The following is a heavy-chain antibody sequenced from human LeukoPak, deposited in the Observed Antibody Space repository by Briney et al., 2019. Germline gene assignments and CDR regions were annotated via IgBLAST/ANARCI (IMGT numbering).Heavy chain of an antibody. V-gene: IGHV3-23*01. Sequence: EGSLRLSCAASGLTFSDFAMIWVRQPPGKGLEWVSSTFQGGGEIHYADSVRGRFTISRYNSRSTLFLQMNSLRGEDTAIYYCATYRQVRLPFEAWGQGTLVTVSS. CDR2: TFQGGGEI. D-gene: IGHD5-18*01. CDR1: GLTFSDFA. CDR3: ATYRQVRLPFEA. J-gene: IGHJ5*02.